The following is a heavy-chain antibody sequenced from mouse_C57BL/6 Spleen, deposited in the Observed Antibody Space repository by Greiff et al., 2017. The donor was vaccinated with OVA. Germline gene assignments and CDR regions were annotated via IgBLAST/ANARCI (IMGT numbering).Heavy chain of an antibody. J-gene: IGHJ2*01. CDR3: ASSGTFDY. D-gene: IGHD3-1*01. CDR1: GYAFSSSW. Sequence: QVQLQQSGPELVKPGASVKISCKASGYAFSSSWMNWVKQRPGKGLEWIGRIYPGDGDTNYNGKFKGQATLTADKSSSTAYMQLSSLTSEDSAVYCCASSGTFDYWGQGTTLTVSS. CDR2: IYPGDGDT. V-gene: IGHV1-82*01.